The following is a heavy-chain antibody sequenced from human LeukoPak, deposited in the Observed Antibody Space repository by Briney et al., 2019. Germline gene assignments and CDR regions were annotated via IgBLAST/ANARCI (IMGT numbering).Heavy chain of an antibody. CDR1: GFTFNNYA. D-gene: IGHD6-13*01. Sequence: GGSLRLSCAASGFTFNNYAMHWVRQAPGKGLEYVSAISGNGGSTYYADSVKGRFNISRGNSKNTLYLQMGSLGPEDMAVYYCARVGRYSSSWYYDYWGQGTLVTVSS. V-gene: IGHV3-64*02. CDR2: ISGNGGST. J-gene: IGHJ4*02. CDR3: ARVGRYSSSWYYDY.